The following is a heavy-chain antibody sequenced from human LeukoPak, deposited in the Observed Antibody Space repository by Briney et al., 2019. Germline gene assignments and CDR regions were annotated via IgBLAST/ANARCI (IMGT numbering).Heavy chain of an antibody. CDR1: GFIFSSYG. CDR3: ARDGVATNGY. D-gene: IGHD5-24*01. J-gene: IGHJ4*02. V-gene: IGHV3-30*02. CDR2: IRYDGSNK. Sequence: GGSLTLSCAASGFIFSSYGMHWVRQAPGKGLEWVAFIRYDGSNKYYADSVKGRFTISRDKSKNTLHLQMNSLRAEDTAVYYCARDGVATNGYWGQGILVTVSS.